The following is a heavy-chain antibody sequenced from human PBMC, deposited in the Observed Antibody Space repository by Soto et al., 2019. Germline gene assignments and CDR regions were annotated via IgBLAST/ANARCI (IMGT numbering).Heavy chain of an antibody. CDR2: ISKGGNKK. Sequence: QVQVVESGGCVVQPGGSLRLSCVSSGFTFSTSAMPWVRQAPGKGLEWMAMISKGGNKKYYADSVKGRFTISSDISESTLYLQMNSLRTEDTAVYYCAREEFEAGRGHFGYWGQLTLVSVSS. CDR3: AREEFEAGRGHFGY. J-gene: IGHJ4*02. V-gene: IGHV3-30-3*01. CDR1: GFTFSTSA. D-gene: IGHD6-13*01.